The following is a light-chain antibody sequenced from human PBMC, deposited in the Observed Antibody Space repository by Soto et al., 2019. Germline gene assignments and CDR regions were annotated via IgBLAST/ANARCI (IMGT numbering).Light chain of an antibody. Sequence: ENVLTQSPGTLSVSPGERATLSCRASQTSTKNYLAWYQQNPRQAPRPPMYGASSRATGIPDRFSGSGSGTDFTLTVSRLEPEDFAVYSCQQYGRSPQAAWTFGQGTKVDI. V-gene: IGKV3-20*01. CDR2: GAS. CDR3: QQYGRSPQAAWT. J-gene: IGKJ1*01. CDR1: QTSTKNY.